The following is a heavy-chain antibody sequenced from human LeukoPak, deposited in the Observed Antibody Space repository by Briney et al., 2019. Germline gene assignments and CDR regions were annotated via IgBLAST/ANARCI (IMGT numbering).Heavy chain of an antibody. CDR1: GGSFSGYY. V-gene: IGHV4-34*01. CDR2: INHSGST. D-gene: IGHD6-13*01. CDR3: ARDDGAAAGLYYYYYGMDV. Sequence: SETLSLTCAVYGGSFSGYYWSWIRQPPGKGLEWIGEINHSGSTNYNPSLKSRVTISVDTSKNQFSLKLSSVTAADTAVYYCARDDGAAAGLYYYYYGMDVWGRGTTVTVSS. J-gene: IGHJ6*02.